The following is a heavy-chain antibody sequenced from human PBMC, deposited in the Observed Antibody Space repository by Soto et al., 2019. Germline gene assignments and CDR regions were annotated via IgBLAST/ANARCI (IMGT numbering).Heavy chain of an antibody. CDR1: GYLINSGYS. J-gene: IGHJ4*01. V-gene: IGHV4-38-2*02. Sequence: ASETLSRTGKVSGYLINSGYSWGWIRQSRGKGREWSGSTSYAAKSYYNPSLKRRVVMSVHLATNQFSLRLSYVTAAPTAVYYCATDLSSGYPTFYFDYWRQGTPVTASS. CDR3: ATDLSSGYPTFYFDY. CDR2: TSYAAKS. D-gene: IGHD3-22*01.